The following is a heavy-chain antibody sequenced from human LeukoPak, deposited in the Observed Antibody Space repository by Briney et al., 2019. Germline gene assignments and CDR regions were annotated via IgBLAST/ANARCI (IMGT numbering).Heavy chain of an antibody. V-gene: IGHV3-30*18. J-gene: IGHJ4*02. CDR3: ANDQEVGGEFLFDY. D-gene: IGHD3-10*01. Sequence: PGGSLRLSCAASGFTFSSYGMHWVRQAPGKGLEWVAVISYDGSNKYYADSVKGRFTISRDNSKKMLYLQMNSLRAEDTAVYYCANDQEVGGEFLFDYWGQGTLVTVSS. CDR2: ISYDGSNK. CDR1: GFTFSSYG.